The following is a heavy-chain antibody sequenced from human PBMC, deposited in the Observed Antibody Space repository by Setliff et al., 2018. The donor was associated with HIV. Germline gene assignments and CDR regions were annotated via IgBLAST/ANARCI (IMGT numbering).Heavy chain of an antibody. CDR3: AKGRSGYYNFDS. CDR2: ISYDGRNK. J-gene: IGHJ4*02. Sequence: GGSLRLSCAASEFPFSSHTMHWVRQAPGKGLEWVGVISYDGRNKYYADSVRGRFTISRDNSKNTLYLQMNSLRVEDAAVYYCAKGRSGYYNFDSWGQGTLVTVSS. D-gene: IGHD3-22*01. V-gene: IGHV3-30*04. CDR1: EFPFSSHT.